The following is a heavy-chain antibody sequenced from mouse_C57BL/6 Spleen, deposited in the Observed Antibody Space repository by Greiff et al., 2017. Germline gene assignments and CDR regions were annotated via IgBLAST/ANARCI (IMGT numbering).Heavy chain of an antibody. CDR1: GFTFSDYG. Sequence: EVMLVASGGGLVKPGGSLKLSCAASGFTFSDYGMHWVRQAPEKGLEWVAYISSGSSTIYYADTVKGRFTITRDNAKNTLFLQMTSLRSEDTAMYYCARGGYDDGFAYWGQGTLVTVSA. J-gene: IGHJ3*01. CDR2: ISSGSSTI. CDR3: ARGGYDDGFAY. V-gene: IGHV5-17*01. D-gene: IGHD2-2*01.